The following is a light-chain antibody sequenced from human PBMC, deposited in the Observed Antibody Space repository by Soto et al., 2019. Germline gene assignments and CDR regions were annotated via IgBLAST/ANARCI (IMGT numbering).Light chain of an antibody. CDR1: GSDVGGYDY. V-gene: IGLV2-14*01. CDR3: SSYTSSSTYV. Sequence: QSVLTQPASVSESPGQSITISCTGTGSDVGGYDYVSWYQHHPGKAPKVMIYEVTNRPSGVSNRFSGSKSGNTASLTISGLLAEDEADYYCSSYTSSSTYVFGTGTRSPS. J-gene: IGLJ1*01. CDR2: EVT.